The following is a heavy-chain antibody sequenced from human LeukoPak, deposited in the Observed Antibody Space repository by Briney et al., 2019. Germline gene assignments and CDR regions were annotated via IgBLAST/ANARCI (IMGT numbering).Heavy chain of an antibody. V-gene: IGHV3-15*01. J-gene: IGHJ3*02. D-gene: IGHD2-15*01. CDR2: IKSKTDGGTT. CDR1: GFTFSNAW. Sequence: GGSLRLSCAASGFTFSNAWMSCVRQAPGKGLEWVGRIKSKTDGGTTDYAAPVKGRFTISRDDSKNTLYLQMNSLKTADTAVYYCTPWDVVVAASYAFDIWGQGTMVTVSS. CDR3: TPWDVVVAASYAFDI.